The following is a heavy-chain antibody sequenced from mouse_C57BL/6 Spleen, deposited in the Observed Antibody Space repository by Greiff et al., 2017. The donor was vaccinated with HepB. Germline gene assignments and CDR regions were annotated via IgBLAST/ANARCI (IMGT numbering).Heavy chain of an antibody. V-gene: IGHV1-55*01. Sequence: VQLQQPGAELVKPGASVKMSCKASGYTFTSYWITWVKQRPGQGLEWIGGIYPGSGSTNYNEKFKSKATLTVDTSSSTAYMQLSSLTSEDSAVYYCARFSYSRAMDYWGQGTSVTVSS. J-gene: IGHJ4*01. CDR1: GYTFTSYW. CDR2: IYPGSGST. CDR3: ARFSYSRAMDY. D-gene: IGHD2-5*01.